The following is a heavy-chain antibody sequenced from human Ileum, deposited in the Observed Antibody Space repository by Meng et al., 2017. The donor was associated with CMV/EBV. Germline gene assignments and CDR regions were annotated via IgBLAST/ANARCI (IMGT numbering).Heavy chain of an antibody. D-gene: IGHD4-23*01. V-gene: IGHV4-34*01. CDR1: GGSFSDYY. Sequence: VPLQQWGAGLLKPSETLSLTCAVYGGSFSDYYWIWIRQSPGKGLEWIGEVHHSGITNYNPSLKSRVTISVDTSKNQFFLKLTSVTAADTGLYYCATNSEDYWGQGTLVTVSS. CDR3: ATNSEDY. J-gene: IGHJ4*02. CDR2: VHHSGIT.